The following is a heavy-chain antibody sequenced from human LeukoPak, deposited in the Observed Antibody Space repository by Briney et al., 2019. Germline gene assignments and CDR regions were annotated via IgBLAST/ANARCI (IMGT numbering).Heavy chain of an antibody. CDR2: ITPIFGTA. Sequence: SVKVSCKASGGTFSSYAISRVRQAPGQGLEWMGRITPIFGTANYAQKFQGRVTVTTDESTSTAYMELSSLRSEDTAVYYCARDGRDASRNYWGQGTLVTVSS. J-gene: IGHJ4*02. CDR3: ARDGRDASRNY. D-gene: IGHD2-2*01. CDR1: GGTFSSYA. V-gene: IGHV1-69*05.